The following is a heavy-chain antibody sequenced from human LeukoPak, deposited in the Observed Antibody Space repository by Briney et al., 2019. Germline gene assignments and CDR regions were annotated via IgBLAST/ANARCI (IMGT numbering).Heavy chain of an antibody. V-gene: IGHV1-2*02. J-gene: IGHJ4*02. D-gene: IGHD2-2*01. Sequence: ASVKVSCKASGYTFIGYYMHWVRQAPGQGLEWMGWINPNSGGTSFAQKFQGRVTMTRDTSISTAYMELNRLRSDDTAVYYCARGHTIKSFDYWGRGTLDTVSS. CDR3: ARGHTIKSFDY. CDR1: GYTFIGYY. CDR2: INPNSGGT.